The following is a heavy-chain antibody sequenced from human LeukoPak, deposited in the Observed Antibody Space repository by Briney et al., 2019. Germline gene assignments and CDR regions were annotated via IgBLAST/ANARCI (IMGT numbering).Heavy chain of an antibody. CDR3: ASSEKYSSGWFPS. D-gene: IGHD6-19*01. CDR2: INHSGST. Sequence: PSETLSLTCTVSGGSISSGSYYWSWIRQPPGKGLEWIGEINHSGSTNYNPSLKSRVTISVDTSKNQFSLKLSSVTAADTAVYYCASSEKYSSGWFPSWGQGTLVTVSS. CDR1: GGSISSGSYY. J-gene: IGHJ5*02. V-gene: IGHV4-39*07.